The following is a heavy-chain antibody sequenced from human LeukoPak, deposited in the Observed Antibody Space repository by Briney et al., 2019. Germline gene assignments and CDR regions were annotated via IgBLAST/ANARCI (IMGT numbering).Heavy chain of an antibody. J-gene: IGHJ6*03. D-gene: IGHD3-16*02. CDR3: ARGRHFLPTYYDYVWGSYRAHYYYYMDV. CDR2: INADGGGT. V-gene: IGHV1-2*02. CDR1: GYTFTGYY. Sequence: EASVKVSCKASGYTFTGYYIYCGRQAPGQGLEWMGWINADGGGTNYAQKFQGRVTPTRDTSITIAYMELSRLTSDDTAVYYCARGRHFLPTYYDYVWGSYRAHYYYYMDVWGKGTTVTISS.